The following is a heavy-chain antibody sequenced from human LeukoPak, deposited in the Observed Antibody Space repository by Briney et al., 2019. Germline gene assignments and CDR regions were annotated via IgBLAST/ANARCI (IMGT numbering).Heavy chain of an antibody. V-gene: IGHV3-23*01. CDR2: ITKSGGTT. CDR3: AKERYCTNGVCYSGGY. Sequence: GGSLRLSCLASGFTFSDYDMSWVRLAPGKGPEWVSAITKSGGTTFYADSVKGRFTISRDNSKNTLYLQMNSLRAEDTAVYYCAKERYCTNGVCYSGGYWGQGTLVTVSS. D-gene: IGHD2-8*01. CDR1: GFTFSDYD. J-gene: IGHJ4*02.